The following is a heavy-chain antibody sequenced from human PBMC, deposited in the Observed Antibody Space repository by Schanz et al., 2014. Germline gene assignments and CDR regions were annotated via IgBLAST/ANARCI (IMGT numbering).Heavy chain of an antibody. D-gene: IGHD2-21*02. J-gene: IGHJ2*01. CDR1: GFIFSNYA. V-gene: IGHV3-23*04. Sequence: ERLVESGGGVVQPGRSLRLSCAASGFIFSNYAMTWVRQAPGKGLEWVAAVSSRSDEIKYADSVRGRFTISRDNSRSTMYLQMNSLRAEDTAVYFCAKDLGVDCGDGCFNWYFDLWGRGTLVTVSS. CDR2: VSSRSDEI. CDR3: AKDLGVDCGDGCFNWYFDL.